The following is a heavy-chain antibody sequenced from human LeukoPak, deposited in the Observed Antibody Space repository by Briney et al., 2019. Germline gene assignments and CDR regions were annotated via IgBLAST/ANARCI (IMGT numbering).Heavy chain of an antibody. Sequence: PGGSLRLSCAGSGFTFRSYAMSWVRQAPGKGLEWVSAISGSGGSTYYADSVKGRFTISRDNSKNTLYLQMNSLRAEDTAVYYCAKSWAGYSYGLDAFDIWGQGTMVTVSS. CDR2: ISGSGGST. J-gene: IGHJ3*02. D-gene: IGHD5-18*01. CDR3: AKSWAGYSYGLDAFDI. V-gene: IGHV3-23*01. CDR1: GFTFRSYA.